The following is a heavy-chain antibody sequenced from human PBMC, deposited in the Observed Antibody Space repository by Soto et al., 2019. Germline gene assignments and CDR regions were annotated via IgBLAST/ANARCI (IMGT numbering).Heavy chain of an antibody. J-gene: IGHJ6*02. V-gene: IGHV1-69*01. CDR2: IIPIFGTA. D-gene: IGHD3-10*01. Sequence: QVQLVQSGAEVKKPGSSVKVSCKASGGTFSSYAISWVRQAPGQGLEWMGGIIPIFGTANYAQKFHGRVTITADESTRTAYMGLSCLRSEDTAVYYWERSKRFGELMDYYCCGMDVWCQGTTVTVSS. CDR3: ERSKRFGELMDYYCCGMDV. CDR1: GGTFSSYA.